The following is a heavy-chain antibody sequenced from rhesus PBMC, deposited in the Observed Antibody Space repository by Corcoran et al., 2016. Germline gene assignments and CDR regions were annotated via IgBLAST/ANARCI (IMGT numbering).Heavy chain of an antibody. CDR1: GFTFSSYW. D-gene: IGHD3-3*01. J-gene: IGHJ6*01. V-gene: IGHV3S42*01. CDR3: AKDLGRYGLDS. Sequence: EVQLVESGGGLAKPGGSVRLSCAASGFTFSSYWLNCVRRTPGTGLEWISAINRGGGSTYYADSVKGRFTISRDNSKNTLSLQMNSLRAEDTAVYYCAKDLGRYGLDSWGQGVVVTVSS. CDR2: INRGGGST.